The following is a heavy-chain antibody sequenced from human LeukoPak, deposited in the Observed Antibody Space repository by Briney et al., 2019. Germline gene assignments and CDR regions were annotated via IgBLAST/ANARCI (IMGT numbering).Heavy chain of an antibody. CDR3: AKVGGYDYRAFDY. V-gene: IGHV3-23*01. J-gene: IGHJ4*02. CDR2: ISGSGGST. D-gene: IGHD5-12*01. Sequence: GGSLRLSCAASGFTFSSYAMSWVRQAPGRGLEWVSAISGSGGSTYYADSVKGRFTISRDNSKNTLYLQMNSLRAEDTAVYYCAKVGGYDYRAFDYWGQGTLVTVSS. CDR1: GFTFSSYA.